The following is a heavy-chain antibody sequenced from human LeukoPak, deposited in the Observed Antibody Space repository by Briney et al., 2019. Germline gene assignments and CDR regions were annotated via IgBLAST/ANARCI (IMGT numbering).Heavy chain of an antibody. V-gene: IGHV3-30*18. J-gene: IGHJ5*02. CDR2: ISYDGSNK. CDR1: GFTFSTYA. CDR3: AKDVSWNWFDP. Sequence: GGSLRLSCAASGFTFSTYAMHWVRQAPGKGLEWVAVISYDGSNKYYADSVKGRFTISRDNSKNTLYLQMNTLRAEDTAVYYCAKDVSWNWFDPWGQGTLVTVFS.